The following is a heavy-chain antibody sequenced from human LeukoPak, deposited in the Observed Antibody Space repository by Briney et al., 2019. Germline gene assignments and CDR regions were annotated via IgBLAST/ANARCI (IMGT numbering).Heavy chain of an antibody. CDR3: ARHSHYYDSSGPQGY. J-gene: IGHJ4*02. Sequence: GGSLRLSCAASGFTFSDFYMSWIGQAPGKGLEWVSYISSSSSYTNYADSVKGRFTISRDNAKNSLYLQMNSLRAEDTAVYYCARHSHYYDSSGPQGYWGQGTLVTVSS. CDR2: ISSSSSYT. CDR1: GFTFSDFY. D-gene: IGHD3-22*01. V-gene: IGHV3-11*06.